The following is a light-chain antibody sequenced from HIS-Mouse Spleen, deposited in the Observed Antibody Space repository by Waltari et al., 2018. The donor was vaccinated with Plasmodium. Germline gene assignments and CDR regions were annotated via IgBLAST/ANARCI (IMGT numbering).Light chain of an antibody. CDR1: QSISSW. V-gene: IGKV1-5*03. CDR2: KAS. Sequence: DIQMTQSPSTLSASVGDRFTMPCRASQSISSWLAWDHQKPGKAPKLLIYKASSLESGVPSRFSGSGSGTEFTLTSSSLQPDDFATYYCQQYNSYWTFGQGTKVEIK. J-gene: IGKJ1*01. CDR3: QQYNSYWT.